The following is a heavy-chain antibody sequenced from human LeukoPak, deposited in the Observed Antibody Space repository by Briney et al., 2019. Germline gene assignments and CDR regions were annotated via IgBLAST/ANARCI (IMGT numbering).Heavy chain of an antibody. CDR3: ARDRPRGSMVRGVHDY. D-gene: IGHD3-10*01. CDR2: ISSSGSTI. CDR1: GFTLSSYE. J-gene: IGHJ4*02. V-gene: IGHV3-48*03. Sequence: LPWGSLRLSCSASGFTLSSYEINLVPQAPGKGLEGVSYISSSGSTIYYADSVKGRFTISRDNAKNSLYLQMNSLRAEDTAVYYCARDRPRGSMVRGVHDYWGQGTLVTVSS.